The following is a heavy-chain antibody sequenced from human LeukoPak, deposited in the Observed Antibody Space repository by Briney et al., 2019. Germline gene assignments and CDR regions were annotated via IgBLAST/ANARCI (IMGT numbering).Heavy chain of an antibody. CDR3: ARARQGAGTYAFDI. V-gene: IGHV1-2*02. Sequence: GASVKVSCKASGYTFTGHYMQWVRQAPGQGVEWMGWISPNSGDTLHAQKFQGRVTMARDTSINTAYMELSNLRSDDTAVYYCARARQGAGTYAFDIWGQGTMVTVSS. J-gene: IGHJ3*02. CDR2: ISPNSGDT. D-gene: IGHD6-13*01. CDR1: GYTFTGHY.